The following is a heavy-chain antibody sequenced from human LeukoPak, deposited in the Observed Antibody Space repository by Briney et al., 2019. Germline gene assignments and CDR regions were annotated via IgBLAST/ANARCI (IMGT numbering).Heavy chain of an antibody. CDR2: ISSSGSAI. Sequence: GGSLRLSCAASGFFFTSYEMNWLRQAPGKGLEWVSFISSSGSAIYYADYVKGRFTIYRDNTKNSMYLEMNRLRVEETAVYYCVRGRIGTINLKNDYWGQGTLVTVSS. CDR1: GFFFTSYE. J-gene: IGHJ4*02. CDR3: VRGRIGTINLKNDY. V-gene: IGHV3-48*03. D-gene: IGHD1-1*01.